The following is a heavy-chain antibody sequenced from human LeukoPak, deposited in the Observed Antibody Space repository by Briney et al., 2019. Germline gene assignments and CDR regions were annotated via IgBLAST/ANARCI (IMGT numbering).Heavy chain of an antibody. CDR3: ARDLRICSSTSCYRRDYYYYYMDV. Sequence: SVKVSCKASGGTFSSYAISWVRQALGQGLEWMGGIIPIFGTANYAQKFQGRVTITTDESTSTAYMELSSLRSEDTAVYYCARDLRICSSTSCYRRDYYYYYMDVWGKGTTVTVSS. CDR1: GGTFSSYA. J-gene: IGHJ6*03. V-gene: IGHV1-69*05. D-gene: IGHD2-2*01. CDR2: IIPIFGTA.